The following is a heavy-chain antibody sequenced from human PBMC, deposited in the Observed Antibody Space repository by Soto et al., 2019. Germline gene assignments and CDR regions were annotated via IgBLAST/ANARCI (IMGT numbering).Heavy chain of an antibody. CDR2: ISAYNGNT. CDR1: GYTFTSYG. D-gene: IGHD2-15*01. Sequence: GASVKVSCKASGYTFTSYGISWVRQAPGQGLEWMGWISAYNGNTNYAQKLQGRVTMTTDTSTSTAYMELRSLRSDDTAVYYCARGGARCSGGSCYFSVDFDYWGQGTLVTVSS. V-gene: IGHV1-18*01. CDR3: ARGGARCSGGSCYFSVDFDY. J-gene: IGHJ4*02.